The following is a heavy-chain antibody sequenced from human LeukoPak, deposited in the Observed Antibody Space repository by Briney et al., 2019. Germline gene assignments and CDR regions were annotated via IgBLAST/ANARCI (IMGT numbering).Heavy chain of an antibody. Sequence: SETLSLTCTVSGGSISSYYWSWIRQPPGKGLEWIGYIYYSGSTNYNPSLKSRVTISVDTSKNQFSLKLSSVTAADTAVYYCASALHYGDYFFDYWGQGTLVTVSS. CDR1: GGSISSYY. CDR3: ASALHYGDYFFDY. D-gene: IGHD4-17*01. V-gene: IGHV4-59*01. J-gene: IGHJ4*02. CDR2: IYYSGST.